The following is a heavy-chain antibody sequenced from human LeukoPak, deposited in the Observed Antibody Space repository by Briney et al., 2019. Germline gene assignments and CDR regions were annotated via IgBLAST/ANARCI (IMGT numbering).Heavy chain of an antibody. V-gene: IGHV3-33*01. Sequence: GRSLRLSCAASGFTFSSYGMHWVRQAPGKGLEWVAVIWYDGSNKYYADSVKGRFTISRDNSRNTLYLQMNSLRAEDTAVYYCARESVTGGYFDHWGQGTLVTVSS. J-gene: IGHJ4*02. CDR3: ARESVTGGYFDH. CDR2: IWYDGSNK. D-gene: IGHD7-27*01. CDR1: GFTFSSYG.